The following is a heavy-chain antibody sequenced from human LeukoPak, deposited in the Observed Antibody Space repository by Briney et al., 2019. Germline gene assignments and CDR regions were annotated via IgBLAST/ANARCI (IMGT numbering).Heavy chain of an antibody. D-gene: IGHD3-16*01. CDR1: GHSINSGFY. Sequence: PSETLSLTCAVCGHSINSGFYWSGIRQAPGRGLEYIGYIYHTGSTYYRPSLKSRVTISVDTAKNKFSLGLTSVTAADTAVYYCAREGAVATSAAIQDWGLGTLVTVSS. J-gene: IGHJ1*01. CDR2: IYHTGST. CDR3: AREGAVATSAAIQD. V-gene: IGHV4-38-2*02.